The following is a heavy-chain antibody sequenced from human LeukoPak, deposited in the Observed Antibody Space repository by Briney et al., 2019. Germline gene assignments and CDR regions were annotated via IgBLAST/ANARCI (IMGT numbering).Heavy chain of an antibody. CDR3: AKANVGYDYVWGSYRLYFDY. CDR1: GFSFPYG. V-gene: IGHV3-23*01. D-gene: IGHD3-16*02. CDR2: ITNSGENT. J-gene: IGHJ4*02. Sequence: GGSLRLSCEASGFSFPYGMSWVRQAPGKGLEWVSGITNSGENTYYADSVKGRFTISRDNSKNTLFLEMNSLRVEDTAVYYCAKANVGYDYVWGSYRLYFDYWGQGTLVTVSS.